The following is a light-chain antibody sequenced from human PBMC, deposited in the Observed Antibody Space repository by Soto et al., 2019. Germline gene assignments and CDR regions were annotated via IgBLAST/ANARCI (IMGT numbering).Light chain of an antibody. CDR2: DVS. J-gene: IGLJ3*02. CDR3: SSYTTSSTWV. CDR1: SSDAGNYDY. V-gene: IGLV2-14*03. Sequence: QSALTQPASVSGSPGQSITISCTGTSSDAGNYDYVSWYQHHPGNAPQLIIFDVSNRPSGVSNRFSGSKSGNTASLTISGLQAEDEADYYCSSYTTSSTWVFGGGTQLTVL.